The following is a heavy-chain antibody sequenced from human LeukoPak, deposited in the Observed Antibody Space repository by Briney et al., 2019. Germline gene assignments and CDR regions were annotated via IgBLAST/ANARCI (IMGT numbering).Heavy chain of an antibody. V-gene: IGHV1-46*01. CDR3: ARDRGYCSGTSCRNWFDP. CDR1: GYTFTSYY. Sequence: ASVKVSCKASGYTFTSYYMHWVRQAPGQGLEWMGIINPSGGSTSYAQKFQGRVTVTTDTPTTTAYMELRSLRSDDTAVYYCARDRGYCSGTSCRNWFDPWGQGTLVTVSS. CDR2: INPSGGST. D-gene: IGHD2-2*01. J-gene: IGHJ5*02.